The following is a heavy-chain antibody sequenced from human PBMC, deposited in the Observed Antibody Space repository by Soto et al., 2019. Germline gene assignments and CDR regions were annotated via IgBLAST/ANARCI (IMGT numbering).Heavy chain of an antibody. V-gene: IGHV1-18*01. CDR3: ARWVREYSGYDGPADAFDI. CDR2: ISAYNGNT. J-gene: IGHJ3*02. CDR1: GYTFTSYG. D-gene: IGHD5-12*01. Sequence: ASVKVSCKASGYTFTSYGISWVRQAPGQGLEWMGWISAYNGNTNYAQKLQGRVTMTTDTSTSTAYMELRSLRSDDTAVYYCARWVREYSGYDGPADAFDIWGQGTMVTVSS.